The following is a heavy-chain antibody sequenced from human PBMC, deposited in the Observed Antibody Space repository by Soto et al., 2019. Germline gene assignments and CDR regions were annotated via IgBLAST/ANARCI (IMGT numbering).Heavy chain of an antibody. CDR1: GGTFSSYA. J-gene: IGHJ6*01. CDR2: IIPISGTA. Sequence: QVQLVQSGAEVKKPGSSVKVSCKASGGTFSSYAISWVRQAPGQGLEWMGGIIPISGTANYAQKFQGRVTITADESTSTAYMELSSLRSEXTXVXXXXXXXXXXXXXXXXXXYXXXMDVXXXXXTVXVSS. CDR3: XXXXXXXXXXXXXXXYXXXMDV. V-gene: IGHV1-69*01.